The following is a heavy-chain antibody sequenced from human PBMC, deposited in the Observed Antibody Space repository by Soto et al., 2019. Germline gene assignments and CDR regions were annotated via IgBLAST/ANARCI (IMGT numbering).Heavy chain of an antibody. CDR3: ARRRYCGADCYSKYYYGMDV. CDR2: IIPVLGVT. D-gene: IGHD2-21*02. CDR1: GSTFSSYT. Sequence: QVQLVQSGAEVEKPGSSVRVSCQASGSTFSSYTVSWVRQAPGQGLEWMGRIIPVLGVTNYAPKFKGRVTITADKSKTTAYMELSSLSSGDTAVYYCARRRYCGADCYSKYYYGMDVWGQGTSVTVSS. V-gene: IGHV1-69*02. J-gene: IGHJ6*02.